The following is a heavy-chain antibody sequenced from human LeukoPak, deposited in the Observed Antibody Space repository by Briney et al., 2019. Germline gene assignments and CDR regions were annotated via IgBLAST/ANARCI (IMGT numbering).Heavy chain of an antibody. V-gene: IGHV3-74*01. D-gene: IGHD3-22*01. CDR2: INSDGSST. CDR1: GFTFSSYW. Sequence: GGSLRLSCAASGFTFSSYWMHWVRQAPGKGLVWVSRINSDGSSTSYADSVKGRFTISRDNAKNTLYLQMNSLRAEDTAVYYCARGYDSSGYYPEPLGYWGQGTLVTVSS. J-gene: IGHJ4*02. CDR3: ARGYDSSGYYPEPLGY.